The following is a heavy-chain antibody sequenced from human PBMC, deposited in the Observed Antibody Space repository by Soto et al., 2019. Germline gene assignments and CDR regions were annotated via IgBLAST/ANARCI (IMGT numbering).Heavy chain of an antibody. Sequence: GGSLRLSCAASGFTFSSYWMSWVRQAPGKGLEWVANIKQDGSEKYYVDSVKGRFTISRDNAKNSLYLQMNSLRAEDTAVYYCAREGEGYCSSTSCYSHYYMDVWGKGTTVTVSS. J-gene: IGHJ6*03. D-gene: IGHD2-2*02. CDR2: IKQDGSEK. V-gene: IGHV3-7*01. CDR1: GFTFSSYW. CDR3: AREGEGYCSSTSCYSHYYMDV.